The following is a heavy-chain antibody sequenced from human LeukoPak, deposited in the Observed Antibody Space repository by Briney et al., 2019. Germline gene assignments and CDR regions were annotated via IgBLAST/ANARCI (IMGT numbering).Heavy chain of an antibody. J-gene: IGHJ4*02. D-gene: IGHD6-19*01. V-gene: IGHV4-59*01. CDR3: ASPPAPYTSGWYFGY. CDR1: GGSMSSYY. CDR2: LFNSGST. Sequence: SETLSLTCTVSGGSMSSYYWSWIRQPPGKGLEWIGYLFNSGSTNYNPSLKSRVTISVDTSKNQFSLKLSSVTAADTAVYYCASPPAPYTSGWYFGYWGQGTLVTVSS.